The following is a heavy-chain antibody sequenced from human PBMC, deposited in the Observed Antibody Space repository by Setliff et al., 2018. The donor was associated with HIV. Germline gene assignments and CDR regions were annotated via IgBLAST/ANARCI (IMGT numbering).Heavy chain of an antibody. CDR3: ARDQLLWFGDPGWFDP. V-gene: IGHV1-18*01. Sequence: ASVKVSCKASGYTFTSYGISWVRQAPGQGLEWMGWISAYNGNTNYAQKLQGRVTMTTDTSTSTAYMELRSLRSGDTAVYYCARDQLLWFGDPGWFDPWGQGTLVTVSS. CDR2: ISAYNGNT. D-gene: IGHD3-10*01. CDR1: GYTFTSYG. J-gene: IGHJ5*02.